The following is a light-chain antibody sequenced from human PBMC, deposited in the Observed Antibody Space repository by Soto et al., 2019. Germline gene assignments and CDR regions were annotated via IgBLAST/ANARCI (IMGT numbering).Light chain of an antibody. Sequence: IQMTQSPSTLSASVGDRFTDSCRASQSISKWLAWYQQKAGKAPKLLIYDASSLESGVPSRFRGSGSGTEFTLTISRLEPEDLAVYYCQQYGSSWTFGPGTKVDIK. J-gene: IGKJ1*01. CDR2: DAS. V-gene: IGKV1-5*01. CDR3: QQYGSSWT. CDR1: QSISKW.